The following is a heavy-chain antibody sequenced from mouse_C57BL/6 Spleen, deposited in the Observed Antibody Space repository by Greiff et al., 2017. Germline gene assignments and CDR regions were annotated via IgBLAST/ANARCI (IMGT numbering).Heavy chain of an antibody. CDR3: ARGYYYGSSYYYYAMDY. CDR2: IWSGGST. D-gene: IGHD1-1*01. Sequence: ESGPGLVQPSQSLSITCTVSGFSLTSYGVHWVRQSPGKGLEWLGVIWSGGSTDYNAAFISRLSISKDNSKSQVFFKMNSLQADDTAIYYCARGYYYGSSYYYYAMDYWGQGTSVTVSS. J-gene: IGHJ4*01. CDR1: GFSLTSYG. V-gene: IGHV2-2*01.